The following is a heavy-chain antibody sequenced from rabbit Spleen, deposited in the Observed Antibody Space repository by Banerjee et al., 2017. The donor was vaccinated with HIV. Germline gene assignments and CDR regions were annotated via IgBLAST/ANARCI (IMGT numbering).Heavy chain of an antibody. CDR3: ARETSSGWGVVSFYFNL. CDR2: IYAGSSTST. V-gene: IGHV1S45*01. J-gene: IGHJ4*01. CDR1: GFSFSSRYY. D-gene: IGHD4-1*01. Sequence: QEQLVESGGGLVKPEGTLKLSCTASGFSFSSRYYMCWVRQAPGKGLEWIACIYAGSSTSTYYATWAKGRFTISKTSSTTVTLQMTSLTAADTATYFCARETSSGWGVVSFYFNLWGPGTLVTVS.